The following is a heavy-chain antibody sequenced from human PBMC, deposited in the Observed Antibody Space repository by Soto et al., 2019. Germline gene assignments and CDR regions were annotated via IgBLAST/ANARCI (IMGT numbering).Heavy chain of an antibody. V-gene: IGHV4-31*03. D-gene: IGHD3-10*01. J-gene: IGHJ6*03. CDR2: IYYSGST. CDR1: GGSISSGGYY. Sequence: QVQLQESGPGLVKPSQTLSLTCTVSGGSISSGGYYWSWIRQHPGKGLEWIGYIYYSGSTYYNPSLKSRVTISVHTSKNQFSLKLSSVTAADTAVYYCARCPPLYGSGRGGYMDVWGKGTTVTVSS. CDR3: ARCPPLYGSGRGGYMDV.